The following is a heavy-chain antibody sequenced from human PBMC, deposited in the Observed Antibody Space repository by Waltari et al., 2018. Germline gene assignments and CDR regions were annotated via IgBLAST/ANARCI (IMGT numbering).Heavy chain of an antibody. Sequence: EVQLVESGGGLVQPGGSLRLSCAASGFTFSSYSMNWVRQAPGKGVEGVSYIGSSRSTIDYADSVKGRFTISRDNAKNSLYLQMNSLRAEDTAVYYCARDQYGMDVWGQGTTVTVSS. CDR1: GFTFSSYS. J-gene: IGHJ6*02. V-gene: IGHV3-48*01. CDR3: ARDQYGMDV. CDR2: IGSSRSTI.